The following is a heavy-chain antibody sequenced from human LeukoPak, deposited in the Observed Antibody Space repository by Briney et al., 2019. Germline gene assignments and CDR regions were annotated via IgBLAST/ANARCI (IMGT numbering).Heavy chain of an antibody. CDR3: AKDVAGTTGGFDY. CDR1: GFTFDDYA. Sequence: GGSLRLSCAASGFTFDDYAMHWVRQAPGKGLEWVSGISWNSGSIGYADSVKGRFTISRDNAKNSLYLQMNSLRAEDTALYYCAKDVAGTTGGFDYWGQGTLVTVPS. J-gene: IGHJ4*02. V-gene: IGHV3-9*01. CDR2: ISWNSGSI. D-gene: IGHD1-14*01.